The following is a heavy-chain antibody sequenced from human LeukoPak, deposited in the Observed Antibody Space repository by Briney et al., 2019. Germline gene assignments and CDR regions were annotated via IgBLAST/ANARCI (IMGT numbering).Heavy chain of an antibody. CDR3: AKARFPKGYDSSGGFDY. Sequence: GAFLRLSCAASGFTFSNYAMTWVRQAPGKGLEWVSLISGSDSRTYHADSVKGRFTISRDNSKNTLYLQMDSLRAEDTAVYYCAKARFPKGYDSSGGFDYRGQGTLVTVSS. CDR2: ISGSDSRT. V-gene: IGHV3-23*01. CDR1: GFTFSNYA. J-gene: IGHJ4*02. D-gene: IGHD3-22*01.